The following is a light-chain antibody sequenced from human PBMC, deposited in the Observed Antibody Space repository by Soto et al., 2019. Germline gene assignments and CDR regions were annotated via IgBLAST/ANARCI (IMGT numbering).Light chain of an antibody. Sequence: ILLTQSPSSLSASVVDRVTLTCRASQGIDSSFAWYQEKPGRAPKLLIYDASNLEAGVPSRFRGSGSGTDFTFTISRLQPEDIATYYCQQYENLPTFGQGTRLEIK. CDR1: QGIDSS. V-gene: IGKV1-33*01. J-gene: IGKJ5*01. CDR2: DAS. CDR3: QQYENLPT.